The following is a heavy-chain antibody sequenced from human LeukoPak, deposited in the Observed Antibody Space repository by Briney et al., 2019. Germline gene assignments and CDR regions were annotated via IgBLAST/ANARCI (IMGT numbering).Heavy chain of an antibody. V-gene: IGHV3-74*01. CDR1: GFTFSSYW. J-gene: IGHJ6*03. D-gene: IGHD2-15*01. CDR2: INSDGSST. Sequence: PGGSLRLFCAASGFTFSSYWMHWVRQAPGKGLVWVSRINSDGSSTSYADSVKGRFTISRDNAKNTLYLQMNSLRAEDTAVYYCAGNGLLRPGVSRRYYYYYYMDVWGKGTTVTVSS. CDR3: AGNGLLRPGVSRRYYYYYYMDV.